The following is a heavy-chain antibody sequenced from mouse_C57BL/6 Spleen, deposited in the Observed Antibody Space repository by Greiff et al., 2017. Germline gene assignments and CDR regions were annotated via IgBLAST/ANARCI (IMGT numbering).Heavy chain of an antibody. D-gene: IGHD2-3*01. CDR2: INPSSGYT. CDR1: GYTFTSYW. Sequence: QVQLQQSGAELAKPGASVKLSCKASGYTFTSYWMHWVKQRPGQGLEWIGYINPSSGYTKYNQKFKDQATLTADKSSSTAYMQLSSLTYEDSAVYYCARSDGYYDYYAMDYWGQGTSVTVSS. J-gene: IGHJ4*01. CDR3: ARSDGYYDYYAMDY. V-gene: IGHV1-7*01.